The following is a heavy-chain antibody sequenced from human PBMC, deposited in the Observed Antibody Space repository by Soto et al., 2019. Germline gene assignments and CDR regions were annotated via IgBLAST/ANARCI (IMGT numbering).Heavy chain of an antibody. V-gene: IGHV4-34*01. J-gene: IGHJ4*02. D-gene: IGHD2-2*01. CDR2: INHSGST. Sequence: SETLSLTCAVYGGSFSGYYWSWIRQPPGKGLEWIGEINHSGSTNYNPSLKSRVTISVDTSKNQFSLKLSSVTAADTAVYYCARLLVVVPAATNFDYWGQGTLVTVSS. CDR3: ARLLVVVPAATNFDY. CDR1: GGSFSGYY.